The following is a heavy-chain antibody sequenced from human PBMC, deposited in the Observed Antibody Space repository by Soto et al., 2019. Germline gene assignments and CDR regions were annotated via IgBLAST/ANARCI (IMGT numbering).Heavy chain of an antibody. V-gene: IGHV3-30*04. J-gene: IGHJ4*02. CDR1: GFRFSGFA. Sequence: QVQLVESGGGVVQPGASLRLSCAASGFRFSGFAMHWVRQAPGKGLEWVAVTSFDASENFYVDSVKGRFSISRDDSHNTVFLKMHGLRPEDTCIYYCARDRGGYVHLWDKSNYWGQGTLVNVSS. CDR3: ARDRGGYVHLWDKSNY. D-gene: IGHD5-12*01. CDR2: TSFDASEN.